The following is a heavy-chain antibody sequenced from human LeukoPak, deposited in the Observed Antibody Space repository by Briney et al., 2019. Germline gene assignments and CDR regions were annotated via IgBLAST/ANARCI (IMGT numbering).Heavy chain of an antibody. CDR3: ARTVGWPAAIRGIFDY. J-gene: IGHJ4*02. Sequence: GRSLRLSCAASGFTASSYEINWVRQAPGKGRGWVSYISSSGSTIYYADSVKGRFTISRDNAKNSLYLQMNSLRAEDTAVYYCARTVGWPAAIRGIFDYWGQGTLVTVSS. CDR2: ISSSGSTI. D-gene: IGHD2-2*02. V-gene: IGHV3-48*03. CDR1: GFTASSYE.